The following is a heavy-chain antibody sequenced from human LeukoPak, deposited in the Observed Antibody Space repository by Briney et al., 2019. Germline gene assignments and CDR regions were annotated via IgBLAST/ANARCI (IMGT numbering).Heavy chain of an antibody. D-gene: IGHD3-22*01. CDR2: IKQDGSEK. CDR3: ARVILYDSSGLTLDY. V-gene: IGHV3-7*01. CDR1: GFTFSSYW. Sequence: PGGSLRLSCAASGFTFSSYWMSWVRQAPGKGLEWVANIKQDGSEKYYVDSVKGRFTISRDNAKNSLYLQMNSLRAEDTAVYYCARVILYDSSGLTLDYWGQGTLVTVSS. J-gene: IGHJ4*02.